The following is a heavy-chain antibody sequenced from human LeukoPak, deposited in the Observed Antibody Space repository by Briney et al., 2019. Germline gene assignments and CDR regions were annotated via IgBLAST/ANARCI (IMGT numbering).Heavy chain of an antibody. D-gene: IGHD7-27*01. V-gene: IGHV4-59*01. CDR1: GGSISSYY. J-gene: IGHJ3*02. CDR2: IYYSGST. Sequence: SETLSLTCTVSGGSISSYYWSWIRQPPGKGLEWIGYIYYSGSTNYNPSLKSRVTISVDASKNQFSLKLSSVTAADTAVYYCARDTLGIAFDIWGQGTMVTVSS. CDR3: ARDTLGIAFDI.